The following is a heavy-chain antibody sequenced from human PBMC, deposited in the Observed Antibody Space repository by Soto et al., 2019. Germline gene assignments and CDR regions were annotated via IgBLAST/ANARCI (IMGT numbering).Heavy chain of an antibody. D-gene: IGHD3-3*01. CDR3: AKDDSLEWFFPLDA. CDR1: GFTFRSYA. CDR2: ISGGGSDT. V-gene: IGHV3-23*01. Sequence: EVHLLESGGGLVQPGGSLRLSCSASGFTFRSYAMSWVRQAPGKGLEWVSGISGGGSDTYYSDSVRGRFTISRDNSKNTLYLPMHSLRVEDSAVYFCAKDDSLEWFFPLDAWGQGTLVTVSS. J-gene: IGHJ5*02.